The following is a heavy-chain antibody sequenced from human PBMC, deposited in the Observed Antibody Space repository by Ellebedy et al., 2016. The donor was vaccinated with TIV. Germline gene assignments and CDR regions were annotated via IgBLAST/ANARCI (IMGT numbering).Heavy chain of an antibody. V-gene: IGHV1-2*04. CDR1: GYTFTGYY. Sequence: ASVKVSXXASGYTFTGYYMHWVRQAPGQGLEWMGWINPNSGGTNYAQKFQGWVTMTRDTSISTAYMELSGLRSDDTAVYYCARELDPPTIDYWGQGTLVTVSS. J-gene: IGHJ4*02. CDR3: ARELDPPTIDY. CDR2: INPNSGGT. D-gene: IGHD3-10*01.